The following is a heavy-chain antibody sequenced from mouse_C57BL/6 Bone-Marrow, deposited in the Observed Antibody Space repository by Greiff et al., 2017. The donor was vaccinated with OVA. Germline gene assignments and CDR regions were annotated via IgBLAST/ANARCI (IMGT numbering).Heavy chain of an antibody. D-gene: IGHD1-1*01. CDR1: GYTFTSYW. CDR3: ARGNLITTGVEGDY. Sequence: VKLQQPGAELVKPGASVKMSCKASGYTFTSYWITWVKQRPGQGLEWIGDIYPGSGSTNYNEKFKSKATLTVDTSSSTAYMQLSSLTSEDSAVYYCARGNLITTGVEGDYWGQGTTLTVSS. J-gene: IGHJ2*01. V-gene: IGHV1-55*01. CDR2: IYPGSGST.